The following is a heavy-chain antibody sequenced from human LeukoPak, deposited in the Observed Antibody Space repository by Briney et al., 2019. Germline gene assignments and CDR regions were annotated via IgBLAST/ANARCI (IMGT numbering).Heavy chain of an antibody. J-gene: IGHJ4*02. CDR2: IKQDGSEK. CDR3: AREGDSGYDSFFDY. D-gene: IGHD5-12*01. V-gene: IGHV3-7*03. CDR1: GFTFGDYA. Sequence: PGGSLRLSCTASGFTFGDYAVTWVRQAPGKGLEWVANIKQDGSEKYYVDSVKGRFTISRDNAKNSLYLQMNSLRAEDTAVYYCAREGDSGYDSFFDYWGQGTLVTVSS.